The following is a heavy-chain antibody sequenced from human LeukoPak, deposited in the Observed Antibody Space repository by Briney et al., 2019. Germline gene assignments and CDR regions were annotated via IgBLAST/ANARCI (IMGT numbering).Heavy chain of an antibody. D-gene: IGHD5-18*01. CDR2: IIPIFGTA. Sequence: SVKVSCKASGGTFSSYAISWVRQAPGQGLEWMGGIIPIFGTANYAQKFQGRVTITADESTSTAYMELSSLRSEDTAVYYCARSPQSRGYSYGYFLGDYFDYWGQGTLVTASS. CDR1: GGTFSSYA. CDR3: ARSPQSRGYSYGYFLGDYFDY. J-gene: IGHJ4*02. V-gene: IGHV1-69*13.